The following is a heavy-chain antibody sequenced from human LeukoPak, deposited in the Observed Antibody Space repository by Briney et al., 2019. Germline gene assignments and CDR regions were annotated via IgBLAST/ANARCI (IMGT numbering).Heavy chain of an antibody. CDR3: ASGHLDP. CDR1: GFTFSDYW. V-gene: IGHV3-7*01. J-gene: IGHJ5*02. CDR2: IMKDGNEK. Sequence: PGGSLRLSCAAPGFTFSDYWMNWIRQAPGRGLEWVARIMKDGNEKYYVESLKGRFTISRDNAKNALYLQMKGLRAEDTGGYYFASGHLDPWGQGTLVTVSS.